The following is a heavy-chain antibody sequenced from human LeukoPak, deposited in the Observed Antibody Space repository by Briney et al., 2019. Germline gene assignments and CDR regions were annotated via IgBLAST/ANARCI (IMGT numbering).Heavy chain of an antibody. CDR3: TGETYYFDY. Sequence: GGSLRLSCTVSGFTFSSFWVSWVRQAPGKGLEWVADINEDGSEKYYADSVEGRFPISRDNARNSLYLQMNSLRADDTAVYYCTGETYYFDYWGQGTLVTVSS. CDR2: INEDGSEK. CDR1: GFTFSSFW. V-gene: IGHV3-7*01. J-gene: IGHJ4*02.